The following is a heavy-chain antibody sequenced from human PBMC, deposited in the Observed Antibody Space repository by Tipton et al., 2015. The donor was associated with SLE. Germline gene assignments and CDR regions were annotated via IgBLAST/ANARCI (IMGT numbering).Heavy chain of an antibody. D-gene: IGHD3-16*01. CDR2: IYYSGST. CDR1: GGSISSSSYY. Sequence: TLSTCTVSGGSISSSSYYWGWIRQPPGKGLEWIGSIYYSGSTYYNPSLKSRVTISVDTSKNQFSLKLSSVTAADTAVYYCARVQAYEGFDPWGQGTLVTVSS. V-gene: IGHV4-39*07. J-gene: IGHJ5*02. CDR3: ARVQAYEGFDP.